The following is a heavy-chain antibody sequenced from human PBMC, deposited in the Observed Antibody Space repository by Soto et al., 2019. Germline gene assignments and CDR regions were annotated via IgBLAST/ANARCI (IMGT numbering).Heavy chain of an antibody. CDR3: AREAGYYDGFDS. D-gene: IGHD1-26*01. J-gene: IGHJ4*02. Sequence: QVQLVQSGAEVKMPGASVKVSCQASGYSLPNYYMNWVRQASGQGLEWMGWRNPETGSTKVAQEFQGRVTMTRDTSTSPAYLELSSLRSDDTAVYYCAREAGYYDGFDSWGQGTQVTVSS. V-gene: IGHV1-2*02. CDR2: RNPETGST. CDR1: GYSLPNYY.